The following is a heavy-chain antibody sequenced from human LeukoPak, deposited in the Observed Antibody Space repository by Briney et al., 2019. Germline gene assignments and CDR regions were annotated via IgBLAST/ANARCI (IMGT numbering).Heavy chain of an antibody. V-gene: IGHV3-30-3*01. CDR2: ISYDGSNK. Sequence: PGGSLRLSCAASGFTFSSYAMHWVRQAPGKGLEWVAVISYDGSNKHYADSVKGRFTISRDNSKNTLYLQMNSLRAEDTAVYYCAREPYYYDSSGYLTGWGQGTLVTVSS. D-gene: IGHD3-22*01. CDR3: AREPYYYDSSGYLTG. CDR1: GFTFSSYA. J-gene: IGHJ4*02.